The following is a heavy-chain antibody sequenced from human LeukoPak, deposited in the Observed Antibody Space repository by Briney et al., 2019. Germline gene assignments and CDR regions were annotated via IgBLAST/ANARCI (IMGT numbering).Heavy chain of an antibody. V-gene: IGHV1-69*06. CDR1: GGTFSSYA. Sequence: GASVKVSCKASGGTFSSYAISWVRQAPGQGLEWMGGIIPIFGTANYAQKFQGRVTITADKSTSTAYMELSSLRSEDTAVYYCAREAYGYSIGGNYYGMDVWGKGTTVTVSS. CDR2: IIPIFGTA. CDR3: AREAYGYSIGGNYYGMDV. J-gene: IGHJ6*04. D-gene: IGHD6-13*01.